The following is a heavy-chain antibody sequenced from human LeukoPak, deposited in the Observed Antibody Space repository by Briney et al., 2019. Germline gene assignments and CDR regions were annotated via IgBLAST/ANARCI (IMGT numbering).Heavy chain of an antibody. Sequence: SETLSLTCAVSGYSISSGYYWGWIRQPPGKGLEWIGSIYHSGSTYYNPSLESRVTISVDTSKNQLSLKLSSVTAADTAVYYCARVEGTYDAFDIWGQGTMVTVSS. J-gene: IGHJ3*02. V-gene: IGHV4-38-2*01. CDR1: GYSISSGYY. CDR3: ARVEGTYDAFDI. D-gene: IGHD1-14*01. CDR2: IYHSGST.